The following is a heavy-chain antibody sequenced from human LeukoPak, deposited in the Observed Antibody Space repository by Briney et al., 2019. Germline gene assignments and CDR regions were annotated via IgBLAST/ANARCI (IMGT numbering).Heavy chain of an antibody. CDR3: ARGSYGMEV. CDR1: GGSISNYY. Sequence: SETLCLTCTVSGGSISNYYWSRIRQPAGKGLEWIGRVHISGRTNYNPSLKSRVTMSVDTSQNQSSLELSSVTTADTAVYYCARGSYGMEVWGQGTTVTVSS. J-gene: IGHJ6*02. CDR2: VHISGRT. V-gene: IGHV4-4*07.